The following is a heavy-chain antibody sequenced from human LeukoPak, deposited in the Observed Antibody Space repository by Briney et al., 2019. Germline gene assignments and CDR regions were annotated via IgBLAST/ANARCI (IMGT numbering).Heavy chain of an antibody. CDR1: GGTFSTFG. V-gene: IGHV1-69*01. CDR2: IVPMFGTP. D-gene: IGHD3-10*01. Sequence: SVKVSCKASGGTFSTFGISWVRQAPGQGLEWMGGIVPMFGTPNYAQKFQGRVTITADESTSTSYMDLTSLTSDDTAVYYCARGAVELGDDAFDIWGQGTMVTVSS. J-gene: IGHJ3*02. CDR3: ARGAVELGDDAFDI.